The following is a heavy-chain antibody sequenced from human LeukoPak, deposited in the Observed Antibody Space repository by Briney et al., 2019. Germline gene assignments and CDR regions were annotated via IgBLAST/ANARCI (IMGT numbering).Heavy chain of an antibody. D-gene: IGHD4-23*01. V-gene: IGHV4-59*12. CDR2: IHDSGST. CDR3: ARDRIDYGGNEAGFDY. Sequence: SETLSLTCTVSGGSISFYYWSWIRQIPGKGLEWIGYIHDSGSTNYNPSLKSRVTMSVDTSKNQFSLKLRSMTAADTAVYYCARDRIDYGGNEAGFDYWGQGALVTVSS. J-gene: IGHJ4*02. CDR1: GGSISFYY.